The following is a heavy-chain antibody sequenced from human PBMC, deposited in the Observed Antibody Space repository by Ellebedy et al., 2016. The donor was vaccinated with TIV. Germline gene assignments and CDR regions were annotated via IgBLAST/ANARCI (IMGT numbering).Heavy chain of an antibody. CDR1: GVTFRSYA. D-gene: IGHD3-22*01. Sequence: PGGSLRLSCAASGVTFRSYAMSWVRQAPGKGLEGVSTISNTGSRTYYADSVEGRFIISRENSKKTLDLQMNSLRAESTTVYYCAKGRGGGSDSSAPRYYFDYWGLGTLVTVSS. CDR2: ISNTGSRT. V-gene: IGHV3-23*01. CDR3: AKGRGGGSDSSAPRYYFDY. J-gene: IGHJ4*02.